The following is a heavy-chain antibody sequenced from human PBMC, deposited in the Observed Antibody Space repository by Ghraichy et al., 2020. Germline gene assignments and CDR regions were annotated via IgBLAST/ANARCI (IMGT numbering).Heavy chain of an antibody. Sequence: SGPTLVKPTQTLSLTCTFSGFSLNGEGERVSWIRQSPGKALEWLARIDWDDAKFYSTSLKTRLTISKDTSKNQVVLKMINVDPVDTGTYYCARMARKQNWFDPWGQGTQVTRSS. J-gene: IGHJ5*02. CDR3: ARMARKQNWFDP. D-gene: IGHD1-14*01. V-gene: IGHV2-70*04. CDR1: GFSLNGEGER. CDR2: IDWDDAK.